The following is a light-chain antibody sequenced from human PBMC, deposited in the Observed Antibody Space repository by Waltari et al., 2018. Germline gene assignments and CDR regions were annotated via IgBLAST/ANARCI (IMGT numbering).Light chain of an antibody. CDR1: QSPVHSDGNNY. Sequence: DIVLTQSPLFLPVTLGQPASMSCRSSQSPVHSDGNNYVNWFHQRPGRSPRRLIYKISRRESGVPDRFSGSGSGTDFTLKISRVEAEDVGVYYCMQGSHWPRTFGQGTKLEI. V-gene: IGKV2-30*02. CDR2: KIS. J-gene: IGKJ2*01. CDR3: MQGSHWPRT.